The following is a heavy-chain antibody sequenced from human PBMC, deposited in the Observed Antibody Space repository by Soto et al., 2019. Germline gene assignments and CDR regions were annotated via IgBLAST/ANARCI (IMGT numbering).Heavy chain of an antibody. CDR3: ARQELDSSGYYFDY. J-gene: IGHJ4*02. Sequence: XXPLSLPYTVSGGSISSSSYYWGFIRQPPGKGLEWIGSIYYSGSTYYNPSLKSRVTISVDTSKNQFSLKLSSVTDADTAVYYCARQELDSSGYYFDYWGQGTLVTVSS. CDR1: GGSISSSSYY. V-gene: IGHV4-39*01. D-gene: IGHD3-22*01. CDR2: IYYSGST.